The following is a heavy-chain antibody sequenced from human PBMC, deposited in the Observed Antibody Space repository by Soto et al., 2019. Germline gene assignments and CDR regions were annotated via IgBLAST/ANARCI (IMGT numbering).Heavy chain of an antibody. Sequence: EVQLLESGGGLVQPGGSLRLSCAASGFTFSSYAMSWVRQAPGKGLEWLSAISGSGGSTYYADSVKGRFTISRDNSKNPMYMQMKSLRAEDTAVYYCAPRPRLRLGELSHYWGQGTLVTVSS. CDR2: ISGSGGST. J-gene: IGHJ4*02. D-gene: IGHD3-16*01. V-gene: IGHV3-23*01. CDR3: APRPRLRLGELSHY. CDR1: GFTFSSYA.